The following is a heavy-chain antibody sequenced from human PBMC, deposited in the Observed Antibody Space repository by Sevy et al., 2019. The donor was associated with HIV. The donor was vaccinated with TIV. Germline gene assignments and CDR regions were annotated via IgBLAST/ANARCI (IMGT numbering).Heavy chain of an antibody. J-gene: IGHJ3*02. V-gene: IGHV4-61*01. CDR2: IYYSGST. CDR3: ARAHAATGMVDAFDI. D-gene: IGHD6-13*01. Sequence: SETLSLTCTVSGGSVSSGSYYWSWIRQPPGKGLEGIGYIYYSGSTNYNPSLKRRVTISVDTYNNQSSLKLSSVTAADTAVYYCARAHAATGMVDAFDIWGQGTMVTVSS. CDR1: GGSVSSGSYY.